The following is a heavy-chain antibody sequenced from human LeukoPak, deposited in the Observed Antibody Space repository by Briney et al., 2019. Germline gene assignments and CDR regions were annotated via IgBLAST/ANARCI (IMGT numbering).Heavy chain of an antibody. CDR2: INPNSGGT. CDR3: ARSLYGRDAFDI. J-gene: IGHJ3*02. D-gene: IGHD2-8*01. CDR1: GYTLTELS. V-gene: IGHV1-2*06. Sequence: ASVKVSCKVSGYTLTELSMHWVRQAPGKGLEWMGRINPNSGGTNYAQKFQGRVTMTRDTSISTAYMELSRLRSDDTAVYYCARSLYGRDAFDIWGQGTMVTVSS.